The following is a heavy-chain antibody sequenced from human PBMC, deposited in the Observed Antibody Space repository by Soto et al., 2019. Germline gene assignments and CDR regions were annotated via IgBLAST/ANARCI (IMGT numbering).Heavy chain of an antibody. CDR2: INPMGGST. Sequence: ASVKVSCKASVYTFINYYIHWVRQAPGQGLEWMAIINPMGGSTNYAQEFQGRVTLTSDTSTSTVYMELSSLRLEDTALFYCARDLAAGDLWGQGTLVTVSS. CDR3: ARDLAAGDL. CDR1: VYTFINYY. V-gene: IGHV1-46*01. J-gene: IGHJ5*02. D-gene: IGHD6-13*01.